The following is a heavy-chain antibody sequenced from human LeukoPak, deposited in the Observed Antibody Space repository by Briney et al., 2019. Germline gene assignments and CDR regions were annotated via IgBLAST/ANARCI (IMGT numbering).Heavy chain of an antibody. D-gene: IGHD6-6*01. Sequence: ASVKVSCKVSGYTFTSSNINWVRQAPGQGLEWMGWMNPSSGNTAYAQRFQGRVTMTRDTSTNTAFLQLTSLRSEDTAVYYCARIAARRNLPNWFDPWGQGTLVTVSS. V-gene: IGHV1-8*01. J-gene: IGHJ5*02. CDR1: GYTFTSSN. CDR3: ARIAARRNLPNWFDP. CDR2: MNPSSGNT.